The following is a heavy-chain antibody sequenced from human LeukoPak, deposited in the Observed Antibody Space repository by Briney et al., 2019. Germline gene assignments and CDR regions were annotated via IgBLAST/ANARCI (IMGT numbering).Heavy chain of an antibody. CDR3: AKEPDSASSSWYPY. J-gene: IGHJ4*02. D-gene: IGHD6-13*01. Sequence: GGSLRLSCAASGITFTSHTMHWVRQAPGKGPEWISQISSSSSATYYADSVKGRFTISRDNSKNTLYLQMNSLRAEDTAVYCCAKEPDSASSSWYPYWGQGTLVTVSS. CDR2: ISSSSSAT. V-gene: IGHV3-48*01. CDR1: GITFTSHT.